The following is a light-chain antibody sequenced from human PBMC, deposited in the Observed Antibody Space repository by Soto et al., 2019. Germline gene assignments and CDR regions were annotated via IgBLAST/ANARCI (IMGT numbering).Light chain of an antibody. J-gene: IGKJ4*01. CDR3: QHYHSQSIT. CDR1: ENIFKF. Sequence: DILLIQSPATLSASVGDRITITCRASENIFKFFAWYRQRSGSAPNLFIYAASDLEKGVPSRFSGSGSGTEFTLTIDNLQPNDSATYFCQHYHSQSITFGGGTQVDVK. CDR2: AAS. V-gene: IGKV1-5*01.